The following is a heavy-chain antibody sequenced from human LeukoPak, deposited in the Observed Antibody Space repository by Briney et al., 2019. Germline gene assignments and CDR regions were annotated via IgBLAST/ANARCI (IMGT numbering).Heavy chain of an antibody. CDR3: ARLEGRGQYYYDSSGYWGAFDI. J-gene: IGHJ3*02. D-gene: IGHD3-22*01. Sequence: PGGSLRLSCAASGFSFDDYAMSWVRQAPGKGLEWVSGVNWNGDRTGYADSVKGRFTISRDNAKNSLYLQMKSLRAEDTALYHCARLEGRGQYYYDSSGYWGAFDIWGQGTMVTVSS. V-gene: IGHV3-20*01. CDR1: GFSFDDYA. CDR2: VNWNGDRT.